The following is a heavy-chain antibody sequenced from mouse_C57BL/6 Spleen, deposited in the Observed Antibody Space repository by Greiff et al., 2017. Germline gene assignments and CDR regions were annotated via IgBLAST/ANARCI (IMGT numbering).Heavy chain of an antibody. CDR1: GYTFTSYW. CDR3: AREGFFAY. J-gene: IGHJ3*01. Sequence: QVQLQQPGAELVRPGPSVKLSCKASGYTFTSYWMHWVKQRPGQGLEWIGVIDPSDSYTNYNQKFKGKASLTVDTSSSTAYMQLSSLTSEDSAVYYCAREGFFAYWGQGTLVTVSA. V-gene: IGHV1-59*01. CDR2: IDPSDSYT.